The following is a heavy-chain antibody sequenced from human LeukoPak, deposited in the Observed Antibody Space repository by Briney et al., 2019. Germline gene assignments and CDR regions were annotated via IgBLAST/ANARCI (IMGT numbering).Heavy chain of an antibody. D-gene: IGHD1-26*01. Sequence: GGSLRLSCAASGFTFSSYAMHWVRQAPGKGLEWVAVISYDGSNKYYADSVKGRFTISRDNSKNTLYLQMNSLRAEDTAVYYCARVGGSGSYYYYYYYMDVWGKGTTVTISS. CDR1: GFTFSSYA. CDR2: ISYDGSNK. V-gene: IGHV3-30*04. CDR3: ARVGGSGSYYYYYYYMDV. J-gene: IGHJ6*03.